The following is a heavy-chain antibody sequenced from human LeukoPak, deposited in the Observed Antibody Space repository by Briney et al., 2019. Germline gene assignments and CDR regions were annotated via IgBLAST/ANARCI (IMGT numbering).Heavy chain of an antibody. Sequence: APVKVSCKVSGYTLTELSMFWVRQAPGKGLEWMGSFDPEDGKTVYAQKFQGRVTMTEDTSTDTAYMELSSLRSEDTAVYYCATGYLVTAGLMDVWGQGTTVTVSS. J-gene: IGHJ6*02. V-gene: IGHV1-24*01. D-gene: IGHD6-13*01. CDR3: ATGYLVTAGLMDV. CDR1: GYTLTELS. CDR2: FDPEDGKT.